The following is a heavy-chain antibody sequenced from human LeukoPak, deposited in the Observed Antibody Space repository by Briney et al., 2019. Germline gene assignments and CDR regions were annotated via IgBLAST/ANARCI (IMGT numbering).Heavy chain of an antibody. CDR3: ARELDTQGAKDGMDV. V-gene: IGHV3-66*01. J-gene: IGHJ6*02. CDR2: IYSGGST. CDR1: GFTVSSNY. Sequence: PGGSLRLSCAASGFTVSSNYMSWVRQAPGKGLEWVSVIYSGGSTYYADSVKGRFTISRDNSKNTLYLQMNSLRAEDTAVYYCARELDTQGAKDGMDVWGQGTTVTVSS. D-gene: IGHD2-2*02.